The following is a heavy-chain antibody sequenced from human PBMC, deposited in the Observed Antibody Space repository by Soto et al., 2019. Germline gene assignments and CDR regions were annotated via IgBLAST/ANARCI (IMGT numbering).Heavy chain of an antibody. CDR3: ARGNHRWLQLWYFDL. V-gene: IGHV1-69*12. CDR1: GGTFSSYT. D-gene: IGHD5-12*01. J-gene: IGHJ2*01. Sequence: QVQLVQSGAEVKKPGPSVTVSCKASGGTFSSYTISWVRQAPGQGLEWMGGIIPIFGTANYAQKFQGRVTITAEESTSTAYMELSSLRSEDTAVYYCARGNHRWLQLWYFDLWGRGTLVTVSS. CDR2: IIPIFGTA.